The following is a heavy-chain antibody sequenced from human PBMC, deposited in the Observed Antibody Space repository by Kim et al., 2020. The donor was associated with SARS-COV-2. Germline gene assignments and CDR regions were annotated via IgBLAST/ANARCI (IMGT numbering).Heavy chain of an antibody. J-gene: IGHJ3*02. CDR3: TRGGTYSSSWYEDAFDI. V-gene: IGHV3-49*02. D-gene: IGHD6-13*01. Sequence: VQGRFTISRDDSKSIAYLQMNSLKTEDTAVYYCTRGGTYSSSWYEDAFDIWGQGTMVTVSS.